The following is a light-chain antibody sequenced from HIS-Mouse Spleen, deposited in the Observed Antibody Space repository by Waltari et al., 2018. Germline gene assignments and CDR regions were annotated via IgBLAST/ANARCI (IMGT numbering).Light chain of an antibody. CDR2: GNR. V-gene: IGLV1-40*01. J-gene: IGLJ3*02. CDR1: SPNIGAGYD. CDR3: QSYDSSLSGSRV. Sequence: QSVLTQPPSVSGAPGQRVTISCTGSSPNIGAGYDVHWYQQLPGTAPNSLIYGNRDRPAGVPDRFSGSKSGTSASLAITGLQAEDEADYSCQSYDSSLSGSRVFGGGTKLTVL.